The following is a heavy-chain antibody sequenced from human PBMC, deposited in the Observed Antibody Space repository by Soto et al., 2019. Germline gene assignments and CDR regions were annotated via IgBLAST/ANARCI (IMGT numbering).Heavy chain of an antibody. CDR2: IYHSGST. Sequence: SETLSLTCAVSGCCISSGGYSWSWSWQPPGKGLEWIGYIYHSGSTYYNPSLKSRVTISVGRSKNQFSLKLSSVTAADTAVYYCARSMTTVVTLDYWGQGTLVTVSS. J-gene: IGHJ4*02. D-gene: IGHD4-17*01. V-gene: IGHV4-30-2*01. CDR3: ARSMTTVVTLDY. CDR1: GCCISSGGYS.